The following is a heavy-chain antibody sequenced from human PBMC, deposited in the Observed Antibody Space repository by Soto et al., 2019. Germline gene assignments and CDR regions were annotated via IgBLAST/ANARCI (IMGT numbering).Heavy chain of an antibody. CDR1: GFTFSSYD. Sequence: QVQLVESGGGVVQPGRSLRLSCTASGFTFSSYDMHWVRQAPGKGLEWVALISYDGSDKHYADSVRGRFTISRANSKNTLYLQMNSLRPEDTAVYHCAKSTAFDYWGQGTLVTVSS. V-gene: IGHV3-30*18. CDR2: ISYDGSDK. D-gene: IGHD2-2*01. J-gene: IGHJ4*02. CDR3: AKSTAFDY.